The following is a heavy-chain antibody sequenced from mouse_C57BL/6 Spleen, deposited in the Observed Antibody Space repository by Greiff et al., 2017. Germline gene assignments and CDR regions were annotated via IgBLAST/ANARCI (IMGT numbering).Heavy chain of an antibody. CDR3: AKNSYGNYVGFDY. V-gene: IGHV2-5*01. Sequence: QVQLKESGPGLVQPSQSLSITCTVSGFSLTSSGVHWVRQSPGKGLEWLGVIWRSGSTDYNAAFMSRLSITKDNSKSQVFFKMNSLQADDTAIYYCAKNSYGNYVGFDYWGQGTTLTVSS. CDR2: IWRSGST. D-gene: IGHD2-1*01. CDR1: GFSLTSSG. J-gene: IGHJ2*01.